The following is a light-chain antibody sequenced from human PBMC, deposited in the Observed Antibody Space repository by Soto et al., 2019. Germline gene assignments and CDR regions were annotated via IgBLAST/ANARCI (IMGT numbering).Light chain of an antibody. CDR1: NIGSKS. CDR2: DDS. CDR3: QVWDSSSDHVV. J-gene: IGLJ2*01. V-gene: IGLV3-21*02. Sequence: SYELTQPPSVSVAPGQTARITCGGNNIGSKSVHWYQQKPGQAPVLVGYDDSERPSGIPERFAGSNSGNTATLTISRVEAGDEADYYCQVWDSSSDHVVFGGGTKLTVL.